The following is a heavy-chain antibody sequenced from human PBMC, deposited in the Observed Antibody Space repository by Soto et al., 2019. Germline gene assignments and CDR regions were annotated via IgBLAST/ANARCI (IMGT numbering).Heavy chain of an antibody. CDR3: ASFFRITVWDAPGDY. J-gene: IGHJ4*02. CDR1: GYTFTSYG. V-gene: IGHV1-18*01. D-gene: IGHD3-16*01. Sequence: QVQLVQSGAEVKKPGASVKVSCKASGYTFTSYGIRWVRQAPGQGLEWMGWINAYNGNTNYAQKLQGRVTMTTDTSTSTAYMELRILCSDTTVVYCWASFFRITVWDAPGDYWGQGTLVTVSS. CDR2: INAYNGNT.